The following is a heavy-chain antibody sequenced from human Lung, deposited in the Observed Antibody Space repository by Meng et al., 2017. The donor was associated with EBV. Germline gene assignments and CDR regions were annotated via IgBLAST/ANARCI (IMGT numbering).Heavy chain of an antibody. Sequence: SVPGRVPASDVLSRSSAVACSSISSFKHGDWNGQPTGRGLVWIGSVHYSGSTYYNPSLKSRITVSADTSKNQFSLRLTSVTAADTAVYYCARGGTSSAPFDYWGQGTLVTVSS. CDR3: ARGGTSSAPFDY. D-gene: IGHD2-2*01. J-gene: IGHJ4*02. CDR2: VHYSGST. V-gene: IGHV4-39*02. CDR1: CSSISSFKH.